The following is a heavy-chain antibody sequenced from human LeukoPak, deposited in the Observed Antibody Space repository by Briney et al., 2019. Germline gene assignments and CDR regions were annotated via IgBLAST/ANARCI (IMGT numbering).Heavy chain of an antibody. CDR3: ASXGPTRGTLDY. V-gene: IGHV3-30*02. Sequence: GGSLRLSCAASGFPFSSYGMYWVRQTPDKGLQWVAYLRKDGTYSNYADSVRGRFTISRDNSKNTLDLQMSSLRVEDTAVYYCASXGPTRGTLDYWGQGTLVTVSS. D-gene: IGHD1-26*01. J-gene: IGHJ4*02. CDR1: GFPFSSYG. CDR2: LRKDGTYS.